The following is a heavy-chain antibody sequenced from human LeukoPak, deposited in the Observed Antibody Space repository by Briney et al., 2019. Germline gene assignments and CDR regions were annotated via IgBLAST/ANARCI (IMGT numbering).Heavy chain of an antibody. D-gene: IGHD3-3*01. J-gene: IGHJ4*02. CDR2: IYYSGST. Sequence: SETLSLTCTVSGGSISSSSYYWGWIRQPPGKGLEWIGSIYYSGSTYYSPSLKSRVTISVDTSKNQFSLKLSSVTAADTAVYYCARHGGYGGFWSGYYTGYFDYWGQGTLVTVSS. CDR3: ARHGGYGGFWSGYYTGYFDY. V-gene: IGHV4-39*01. CDR1: GGSISSSSYY.